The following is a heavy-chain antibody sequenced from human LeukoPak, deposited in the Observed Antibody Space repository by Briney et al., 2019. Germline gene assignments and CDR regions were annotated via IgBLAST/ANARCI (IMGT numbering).Heavy chain of an antibody. CDR3: ARDVRGVISHYYYYYYMDV. CDR1: GYTFTGYY. CDR2: INPNSGGT. V-gene: IGHV1-2*02. Sequence: ASVKVSCKASGYTFTGYYMHWVRQAPGQGLEWMGWINPNSGGTNYAQEFQGRVTMTRDTSISTAYMELSRLRSDDTAVYYCARDVRGVISHYYYYYYMDVWGKGTTVTISS. D-gene: IGHD3-10*01. J-gene: IGHJ6*03.